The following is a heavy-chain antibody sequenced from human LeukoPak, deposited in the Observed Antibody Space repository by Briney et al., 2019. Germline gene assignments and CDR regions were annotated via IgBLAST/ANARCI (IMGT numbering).Heavy chain of an antibody. CDR2: IKQDGSEK. CDR3: AKDIQLST. CDR1: GFTFSSYW. D-gene: IGHD5-24*01. V-gene: IGHV3-7*04. J-gene: IGHJ3*01. Sequence: GGSLRLSCAASGFTFSSYWMSWVRQAPGKGLEWVANIKQDGSEKYYVDSVKGRFTISRDNSKNTLSLQMNSLRVEDTAIYYCAKDIQLSTWGLGTMVTVSS.